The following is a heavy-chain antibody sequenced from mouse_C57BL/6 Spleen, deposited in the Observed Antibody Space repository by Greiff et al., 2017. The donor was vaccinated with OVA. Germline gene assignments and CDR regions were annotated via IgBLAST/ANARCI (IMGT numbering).Heavy chain of an antibody. V-gene: IGHV2-2*01. CDR3: ARDYDGYQAWFAY. D-gene: IGHD2-4*01. CDR2: IWSGGST. J-gene: IGHJ3*01. CDR1: GFSLTSYG. Sequence: VKLMESGPGLVQPSQSLSITCTVSGFSLTSYGVHWVRQSPGKGLEWLGVIWSGGSTDYNAAFISRLSISKDNSKSQVFFKMNSLQADDTAIYYCARDYDGYQAWFAYWGQGTLVTVSA.